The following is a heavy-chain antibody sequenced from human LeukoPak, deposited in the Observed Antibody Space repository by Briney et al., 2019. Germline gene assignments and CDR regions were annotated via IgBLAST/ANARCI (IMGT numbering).Heavy chain of an antibody. D-gene: IGHD6-19*01. V-gene: IGHV4-59*08. Sequence: PSETLSLTCTVSGDSISNYHWSWIWQPPGKGLEWIGWIYYSGSTNYNPSLKSRVTISVDTSKNQFSLQMNSATAADTAVFYCARLARYSTGWSIFDNWGQGALVTVSS. J-gene: IGHJ4*02. CDR2: IYYSGST. CDR1: GDSISNYH. CDR3: ARLARYSTGWSIFDN.